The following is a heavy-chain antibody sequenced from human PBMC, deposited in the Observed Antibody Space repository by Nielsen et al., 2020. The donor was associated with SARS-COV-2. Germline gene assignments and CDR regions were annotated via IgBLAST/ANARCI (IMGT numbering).Heavy chain of an antibody. CDR1: GFTFSGSS. D-gene: IGHD6-13*01. Sequence: GGSLRLSCEASGFTFSGSSMHWVRQASGKGLEWIGRIRSKANIYATAYAASVKGRFTISRDDSKNTAYLQMNSLRTEDTAIYHCTRVNPISGSWFDAFDIWGQGTLVTVSS. J-gene: IGHJ3*02. CDR3: TRVNPISGSWFDAFDI. CDR2: IRSKANIYAT. V-gene: IGHV3-73*01.